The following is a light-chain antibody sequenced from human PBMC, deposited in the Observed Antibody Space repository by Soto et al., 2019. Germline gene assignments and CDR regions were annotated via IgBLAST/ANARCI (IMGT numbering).Light chain of an antibody. Sequence: VLTQSPATLSVSPGERATLSCRASESVSINLAWFQQKPGQAPRLLIYGASTRATGVPLRFSGSGSGTEFTLTISSLQSEDLAVYCCQQYNDWRTFGQGTKVQI. J-gene: IGKJ1*01. CDR3: QQYNDWRT. CDR1: ESVSIN. CDR2: GAS. V-gene: IGKV3-15*01.